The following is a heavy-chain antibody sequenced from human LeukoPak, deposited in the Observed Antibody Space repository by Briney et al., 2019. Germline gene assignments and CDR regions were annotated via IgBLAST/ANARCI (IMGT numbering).Heavy chain of an antibody. D-gene: IGHD3-9*01. V-gene: IGHV4-34*01. Sequence: SSETLSLTCAVYGGSFGGYYWSWICQPPGKGLEWIGEINHSGSTNYNPSLKSRVTISVDTCKNQFPLELSSVTAEDTAVYYCARSPVLRYCDWLLPAHDAFDILGQGAMVTVSS. CDR2: INHSGST. CDR3: ARSPVLRYCDWLLPAHDAFDI. J-gene: IGHJ3*02. CDR1: GGSFGGYY.